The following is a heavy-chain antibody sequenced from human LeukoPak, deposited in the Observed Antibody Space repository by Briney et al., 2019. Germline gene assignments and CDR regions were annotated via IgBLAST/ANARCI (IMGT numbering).Heavy chain of an antibody. V-gene: IGHV4-39*07. Sequence: SETLSLTCTVSGGSISSSSYYWGWIRQPPGKGLEWIGSIYYSGSTYYNPSLKSRVTISVDTSKNQFSLKLSSVTAADTAVYYCARVDTRNWYFDLWGRGTLVTVSS. CDR1: GGSISSSSYY. CDR3: ARVDTRNWYFDL. D-gene: IGHD1-14*01. J-gene: IGHJ2*01. CDR2: IYYSGST.